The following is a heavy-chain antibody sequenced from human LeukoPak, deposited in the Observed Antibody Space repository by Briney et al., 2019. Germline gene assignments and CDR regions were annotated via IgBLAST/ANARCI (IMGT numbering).Heavy chain of an antibody. V-gene: IGHV3-23*01. CDR1: GLTFNNYA. Sequence: GGSLRLSCAASGLTFNNYALTWMRQAPGQGLEWVSSISGRGGNTYYADSVKGRFTISRDDSKNTLFMQMNSLRAEDTAVYYCATCYTVSLRRPLNAWGEGTLVTVSS. CDR3: ATCYTVSLRRPLNA. J-gene: IGHJ4*02. D-gene: IGHD1-14*01. CDR2: ISGRGGNT.